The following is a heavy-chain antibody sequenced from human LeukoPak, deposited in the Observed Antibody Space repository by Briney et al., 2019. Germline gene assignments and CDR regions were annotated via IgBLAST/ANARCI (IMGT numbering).Heavy chain of an antibody. V-gene: IGHV1-2*02. CDR2: INPNTIVT. CDR1: GYTFTDYY. CDR3: VRGDEGIDVTGGPSEF. D-gene: IGHD2-21*02. Sequence: ASVKVSCKTSGYTFTDYYINWVRQARGQGLEWMGWINPNTIVTNYAQKFRGRVTMTRDTAINTVYMYLTSLSSDDTAVYYCVRGDEGIDVTGGPSEFWGQGTLVTVSS. J-gene: IGHJ4*02.